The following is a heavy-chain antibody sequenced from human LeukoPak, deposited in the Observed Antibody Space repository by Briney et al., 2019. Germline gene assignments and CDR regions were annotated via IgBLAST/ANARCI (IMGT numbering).Heavy chain of an antibody. CDR1: GFTFDDYA. CDR3: VRDFVGASYYFDY. D-gene: IGHD1-26*01. CDR2: ISSSSSSYI. Sequence: GGSLRLSCAASGFTFDDYAMHWVRQAPGKGLEWVSSISSSSSSYIYYADSVKGRFTISRDNAKNSLYLQMNSLRAEDTAVYYCVRDFVGASYYFDYWGQGTLVTVSS. V-gene: IGHV3-21*01. J-gene: IGHJ4*02.